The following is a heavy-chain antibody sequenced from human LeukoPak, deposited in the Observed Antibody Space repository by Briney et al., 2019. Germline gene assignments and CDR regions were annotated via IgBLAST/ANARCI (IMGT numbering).Heavy chain of an antibody. J-gene: IGHJ6*03. V-gene: IGHV3-7*01. CDR3: AREMVEMATKLAYYMDV. CDR1: GFTFSSYW. CDR2: IKQGGSEK. Sequence: PGGSLRLTCAASGFTFSSYWMSWVRQAPGKGLEWVANIKQGGSEKYYVDSVKGRFTISRDNAKNSLYLQMNSLRAEDTAVYYCAREMVEMATKLAYYMDVWGKGTTVTVSS. D-gene: IGHD5-24*01.